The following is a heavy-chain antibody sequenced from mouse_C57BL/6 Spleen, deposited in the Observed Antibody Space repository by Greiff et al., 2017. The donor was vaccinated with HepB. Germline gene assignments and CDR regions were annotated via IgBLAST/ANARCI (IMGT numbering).Heavy chain of an antibody. CDR1: GFTFSSYA. J-gene: IGHJ1*03. D-gene: IGHD1-1*01. V-gene: IGHV5-9-1*02. CDR3: TREEYYYGSSSYWYFDV. Sequence: EVMLVESGEGLVKPGGSLKLSCAASGFTFSSYAMSWVRQTPEKRLEWVAYISSGGDYIYYADTVKGRFTISRDNARNTLYLQMSSLKSEDTAMYYCTREEYYYGSSSYWYFDVWGTGTTVTVSS. CDR2: ISSGGDYI.